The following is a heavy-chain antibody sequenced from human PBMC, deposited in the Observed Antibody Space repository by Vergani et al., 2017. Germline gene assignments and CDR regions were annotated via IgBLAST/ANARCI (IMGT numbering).Heavy chain of an antibody. CDR3: ATSGVEMATILGY. Sequence: EVQLVESGGGLVQPGRSLRLSCAASGFTFDDYAMHWVRQAPGKGLEWVSGISWNSGSIGYADSVKGRFTISRDNAKNSLYLQMNSLRAEDTAVYYCATSGVEMATILGYWGQGTLVTVSS. CDR1: GFTFDDYA. D-gene: IGHD5-24*01. CDR2: ISWNSGSI. J-gene: IGHJ4*02. V-gene: IGHV3-9*01.